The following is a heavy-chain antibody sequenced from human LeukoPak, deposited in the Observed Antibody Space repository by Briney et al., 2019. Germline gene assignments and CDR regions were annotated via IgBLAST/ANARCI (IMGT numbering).Heavy chain of an antibody. J-gene: IGHJ4*02. V-gene: IGHV3-23*01. D-gene: IGHD3-10*01. Sequence: GGSLRLSCAASGFSFSSYGMSWVRQAPGKGLEWVSAITDNGGTTYYADSVKGRFTISRDNSQNMLYLQMNSLRAEDTAVYYCAKDRGRVRGVIQTWGQGTLVTVSS. CDR2: ITDNGGTT. CDR1: GFSFSSYG. CDR3: AKDRGRVRGVIQT.